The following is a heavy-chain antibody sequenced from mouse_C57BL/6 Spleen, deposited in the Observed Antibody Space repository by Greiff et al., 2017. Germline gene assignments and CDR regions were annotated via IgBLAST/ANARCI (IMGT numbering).Heavy chain of an antibody. CDR1: GFSLTSYG. CDR3: ARNFYYDYDGYAMDY. J-gene: IGHJ4*01. CDR2: IWSGGST. Sequence: QVQLKESGPGLVQPSQSLSITCTASGFSLTSYGVHWVRQSPGKGLEWLGVIWSGGSTDYNAAFISRLSISKDNSKSQVFFKMNSLQADDTAIYYCARNFYYDYDGYAMDYWGQGTSVTVSS. D-gene: IGHD2-4*01. V-gene: IGHV2-2*01.